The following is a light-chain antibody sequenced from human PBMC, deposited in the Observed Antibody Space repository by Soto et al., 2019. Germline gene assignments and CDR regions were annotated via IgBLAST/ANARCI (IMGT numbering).Light chain of an antibody. J-gene: IGKJ2*01. CDR3: QQSYMTPPT. Sequence: DIQMTQSPSSLSASVGDRVTITCRASQNINGSVNWYQQKPGRAPKLLISAADNLERGVPSRLSGSGIGTDFTLISHSLQPKDVATYYCQQSYMTPPTFAQG. CDR1: QNINGS. CDR2: AAD. V-gene: IGKV1-39*01.